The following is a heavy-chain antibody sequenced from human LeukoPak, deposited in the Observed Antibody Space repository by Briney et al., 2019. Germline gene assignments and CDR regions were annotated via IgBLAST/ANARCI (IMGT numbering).Heavy chain of an antibody. CDR1: RFTFSSYS. D-gene: IGHD6-13*01. Sequence: GGSLRLSCAASRFTFSSYSMNWVRQAPGKGLEWVSSISSSSSYIYYADSVKGRFTISRDNAKNSLYLQMNSLRAEDTAVYYCARDGIRIAAAGPDAFDIWGQGTMVTVSS. CDR3: ARDGIRIAAAGPDAFDI. J-gene: IGHJ3*02. CDR2: ISSSSSYI. V-gene: IGHV3-21*01.